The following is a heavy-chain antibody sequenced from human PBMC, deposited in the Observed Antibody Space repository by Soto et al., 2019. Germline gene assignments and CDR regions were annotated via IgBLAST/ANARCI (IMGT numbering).Heavy chain of an antibody. CDR2: IRSKAYGGTT. D-gene: IGHD6-13*01. CDR1: GFTFGDYA. CDR3: TRDIAAALGYFDY. Sequence: GGSLRLSCTASGFTFGDYAMSWFRQAPGKGLEWVGFIRSKAYGGTTEYAASVKGRFTISRDDSKSIAYLQMNSLKTEDTAVYYCTRDIAAALGYFDYWGQGTLVTVSS. J-gene: IGHJ4*02. V-gene: IGHV3-49*03.